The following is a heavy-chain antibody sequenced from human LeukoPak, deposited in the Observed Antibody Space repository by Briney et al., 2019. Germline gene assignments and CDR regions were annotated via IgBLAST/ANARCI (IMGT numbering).Heavy chain of an antibody. CDR3: AKDYDFWSGYYGWYFDL. CDR2: IDDSTTRT. Sequence: GGSLRLSCAASGFTFSTYAMSWVRQAPGKGLEWVSAIDDSTTRTFYADSVKGRFTISRDNSKNTLYLQMNSLRAEDTAVYYCAKDYDFWSGYYGWYFDLWGRGTLVTVSS. D-gene: IGHD3-3*01. J-gene: IGHJ2*01. V-gene: IGHV3-23*01. CDR1: GFTFSTYA.